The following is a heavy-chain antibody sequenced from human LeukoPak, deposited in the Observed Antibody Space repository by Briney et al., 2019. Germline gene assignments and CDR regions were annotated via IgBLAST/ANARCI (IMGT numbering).Heavy chain of an antibody. CDR3: VVRLPASGAY. V-gene: IGHV3-23*01. D-gene: IGHD3-10*01. J-gene: IGHJ1*01. CDR2: ISVSGGST. Sequence: GGSLRLSCATSGFTFSSYAMTWVRQAPGKGLQWVSTISVSGGSTYYADFVKGRFTISRDNSKNTLYLQMNSLRVEDTAMYYCVVRLPASGAYWGQGTLVTVSS. CDR1: GFTFSSYA.